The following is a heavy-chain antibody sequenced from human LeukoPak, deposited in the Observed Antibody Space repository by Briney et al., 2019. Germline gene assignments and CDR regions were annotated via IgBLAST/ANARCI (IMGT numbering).Heavy chain of an antibody. Sequence: GDSLRLSCVGSGFNFGDFSMSWVRQVPGRSPEFVSSISDTGKILYYTDSVRGRATVCRENSKSAMCLQLNDLRGEDTAVYYCDNGEWWGPGPQVVVSS. J-gene: IGHJ4*02. CDR1: GFNFGDFS. V-gene: IGHV3-23*01. CDR2: ISDTGKIL. CDR3: DNGEW. D-gene: IGHD3-3*01.